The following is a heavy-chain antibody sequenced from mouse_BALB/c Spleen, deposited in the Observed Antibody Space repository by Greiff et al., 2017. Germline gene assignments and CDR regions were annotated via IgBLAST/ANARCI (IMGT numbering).Heavy chain of an antibody. CDR2: ISSGGST. CDR1: GFTFSSYA. Sequence: EVKLVESGGGLVKPGGSLKLSCAASGFTFSSYAMSWVRQTPEKRLEWVASISSGGSTYYPDSVKGRFTISRDNARNILYLQMSSLRSEDTAMYYCASGYDYAMDYWGQGTSVTVSS. V-gene: IGHV5-6-5*01. CDR3: ASGYDYAMDY. J-gene: IGHJ4*01. D-gene: IGHD2-12*01.